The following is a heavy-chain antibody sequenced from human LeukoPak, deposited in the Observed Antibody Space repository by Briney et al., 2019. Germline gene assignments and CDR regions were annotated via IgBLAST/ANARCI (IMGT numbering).Heavy chain of an antibody. V-gene: IGHV4-59*08. Sequence: SETLSLTCTVSAGSISSYYWSWIAQPPGKGLEWIGYIVYSESTNYNPSLKSRVTISVDTSKNQFSLRLSSVTAADTAVYYCARHGNPPVFDYWGQGTLVTVSS. CDR1: AGSISSYY. J-gene: IGHJ4*02. D-gene: IGHD4-23*01. CDR3: ARHGNPPVFDY. CDR2: IVYSEST.